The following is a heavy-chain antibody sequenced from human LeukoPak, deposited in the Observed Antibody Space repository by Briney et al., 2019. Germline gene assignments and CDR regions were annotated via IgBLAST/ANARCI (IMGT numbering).Heavy chain of an antibody. CDR2: INTNTGKS. CDR1: GYTFTSYT. D-gene: IGHD6-6*01. V-gene: IGHV7-4-1*02. Sequence: GASVKVSCKASGYTFTSYTMNWVRQAPGQGLEWVGWINTNTGKSTYAQGFTGRFVFSLDTSVSTAYLQISSLKAEDTAVYYCARTQLVYPRGWFAPWGQGTLVTVSS. J-gene: IGHJ5*02. CDR3: ARTQLVYPRGWFAP.